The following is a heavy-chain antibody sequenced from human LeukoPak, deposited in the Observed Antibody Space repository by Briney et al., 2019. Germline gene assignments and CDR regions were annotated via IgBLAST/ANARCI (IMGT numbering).Heavy chain of an antibody. CDR2: IWYDGSNK. D-gene: IGHD6-19*01. CDR1: GFTFSSYG. Sequence: GSLRLSCAASGFTFSSYGMHWVRQAPGKGLEWVAVIWYDGSNKYYADSVKGRLTISRDNSKNTLYLQMNSLRAEDTAVYYCARELGIAVAYGMDVWGQGTTVTVSS. V-gene: IGHV3-33*01. J-gene: IGHJ6*02. CDR3: ARELGIAVAYGMDV.